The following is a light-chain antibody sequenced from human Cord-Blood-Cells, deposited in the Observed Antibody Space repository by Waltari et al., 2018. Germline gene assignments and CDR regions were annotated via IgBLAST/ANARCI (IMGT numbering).Light chain of an antibody. J-gene: IGLJ3*02. CDR2: DVS. CDR3: CSYAGSYTWT. CDR1: SSAAGGYNY. Sequence: QSALTQPRSVSGSPGQSVTLSCTGTSSAAGGYNYVSWYQQHPGKAPKLMIYDVSKRPSGVPDRFSGSKSGNTASLTISGLQAEDEADYYCCSYAGSYTWTFGQGTK. V-gene: IGLV2-11*01.